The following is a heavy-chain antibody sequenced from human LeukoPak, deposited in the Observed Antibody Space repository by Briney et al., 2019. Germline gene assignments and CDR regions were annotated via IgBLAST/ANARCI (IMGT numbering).Heavy chain of an antibody. CDR1: GFTFSSYG. D-gene: IGHD3-10*01. CDR3: ASSTGEEDAFDI. J-gene: IGHJ3*02. V-gene: IGHV3-33*01. Sequence: PGGSLRLSCAASGFTFSSYGMHWVRQAPDKGLEWVAVIWYDGSNKYYADSVKGRFTISRDNSKNTLYLQMNSLRAEDTAVYYCASSTGEEDAFDIWGQGTMVTVSS. CDR2: IWYDGSNK.